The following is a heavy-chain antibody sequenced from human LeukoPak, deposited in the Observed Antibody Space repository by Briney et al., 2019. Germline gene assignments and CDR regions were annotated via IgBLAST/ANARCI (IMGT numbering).Heavy chain of an antibody. V-gene: IGHV1-2*02. D-gene: IGHD1-1*01. CDR1: GYTFTGYY. J-gene: IGHJ4*02. CDR2: INPNTGGI. CDR3: ARDSPQYNWERGLFDS. Sequence: ASVKVSCKASGYTFTGYYIHWMRRAPGQGLEWMGWINPNTGGITVARKFRDRITLTRDTSISTAYMELGRLASDDSAVYYCARDSPQYNWERGLFDSWGQGTRVTVSS.